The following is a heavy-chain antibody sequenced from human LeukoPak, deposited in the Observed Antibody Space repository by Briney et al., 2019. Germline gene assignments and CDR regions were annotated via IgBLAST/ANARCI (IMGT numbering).Heavy chain of an antibody. J-gene: IGHJ4*02. CDR3: ARGYGGPTGY. Sequence: SETLSLTCAVYGGSFSGYYWSWIRQPPGKGLEWIGEINHSGSTNYNPSLKSRVTISVDTSKNQFSLKLSSVTAADTAVYYCARGYGGPTGYWGQGTLVTVSS. CDR2: INHSGST. CDR1: GGSFSGYY. V-gene: IGHV4-34*01. D-gene: IGHD4-23*01.